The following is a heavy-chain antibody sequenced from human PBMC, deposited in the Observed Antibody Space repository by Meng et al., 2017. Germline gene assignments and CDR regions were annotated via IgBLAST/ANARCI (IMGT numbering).Heavy chain of an antibody. V-gene: IGHV3-30*01. D-gene: IGHD6-19*01. CDR2: ISYDGSNK. J-gene: IGHJ4*02. Sequence: VQCVVSGGGAVQPGRSLRLSWAASGFTFSGYAMHWVRQAPGKGLEWVAVISYDGSNKYYADSVKGRFTISRDNSKNTLYLQMNSLRAEDTAVYYCARSSGYLDYWGQGTLVTVSS. CDR1: GFTFSGYA. CDR3: ARSSGYLDY.